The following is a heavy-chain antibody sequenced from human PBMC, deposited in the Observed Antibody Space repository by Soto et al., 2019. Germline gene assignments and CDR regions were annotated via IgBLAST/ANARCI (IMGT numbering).Heavy chain of an antibody. CDR1: GFTFSSYA. D-gene: IGHD3-3*01. V-gene: IGHV3-23*01. CDR3: AKAYDFWSGPKSYFDY. Sequence: GSLRLSCAASGFTFSSYAMSWVRQAPGKGLEWVSAISGSGGSTYYADSVKGRFTISRDNSKNTLYLQMNSLRAEDTAVYYCAKAYDFWSGPKSYFDYWGQGTLVTVSS. J-gene: IGHJ4*02. CDR2: ISGSGGST.